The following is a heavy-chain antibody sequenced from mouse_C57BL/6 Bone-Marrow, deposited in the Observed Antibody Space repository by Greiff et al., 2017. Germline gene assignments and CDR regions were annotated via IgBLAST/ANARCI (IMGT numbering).Heavy chain of an antibody. CDR2: IDPSDSET. Sequence: QVQLQQPGAELVRPGSSVKLSCKASGYTFTSYWMHWVKQRPIQGLEWIGNIDPSDSETHYNQKFKDKATLTVDKSSSTAYMQLSSLTSEDSAVYDCARGGDYDVIDYWGQGTTLTVSS. CDR1: GYTFTSYW. V-gene: IGHV1-52*01. CDR3: ARGGDYDVIDY. D-gene: IGHD2-4*01. J-gene: IGHJ2*01.